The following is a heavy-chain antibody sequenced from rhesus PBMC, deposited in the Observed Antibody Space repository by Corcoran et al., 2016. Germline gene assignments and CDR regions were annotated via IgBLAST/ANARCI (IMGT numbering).Heavy chain of an antibody. CDR2: IYGSSTST. D-gene: IGHD1-26*01. CDR3: ARDSNNWNYGRLGA. CDR1: GCSISASSP. Sequence: QVQLQESGPGVVKPSETLSLTCAVSGCSISASSPWSWIRQPPGKGLEWIGYIYGSSTSTNYNPSRKSRGTIAKDTSKNQFSLKRSYVTAADTAVYYWARDSNNWNYGRLGAWGQGVVVTVSS. J-gene: IGHJ6*01. V-gene: IGHV4S10*01.